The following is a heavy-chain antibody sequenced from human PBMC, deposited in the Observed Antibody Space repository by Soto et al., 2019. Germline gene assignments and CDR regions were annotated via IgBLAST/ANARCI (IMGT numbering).Heavy chain of an antibody. CDR2: VSGSGGST. CDR1: GFTFNNYA. V-gene: IGHV3-23*01. J-gene: IGHJ1*01. D-gene: IGHD3-16*01. CDR3: AKPGPYTNRCSTAGYFQH. Sequence: GGSLRLSCEASGFTFNNYAMNWVRQAPGKGLEWISHVSGSGGSTDYADSVKGRFTISKDSSKNTLYLQMNSLRAEDTALYYCAKPGPYTNRCSTAGYFQHWGQGTQVTVSS.